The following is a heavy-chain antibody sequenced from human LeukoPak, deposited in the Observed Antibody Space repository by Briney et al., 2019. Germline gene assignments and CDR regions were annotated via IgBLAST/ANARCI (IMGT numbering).Heavy chain of an antibody. J-gene: IGHJ4*02. CDR2: ISSSSSTI. Sequence: PGGSLRLSCAASGFTFSSYSMNWVRQAPGKGLEWVSYISSSSSTIYYADSVNGRFTISRDNAKNPLYLQMNSLRDEDTAVYYCASESTDYFDYWGQGTLVTVSS. CDR1: GFTFSSYS. D-gene: IGHD5/OR15-5a*01. CDR3: ASESTDYFDY. V-gene: IGHV3-48*02.